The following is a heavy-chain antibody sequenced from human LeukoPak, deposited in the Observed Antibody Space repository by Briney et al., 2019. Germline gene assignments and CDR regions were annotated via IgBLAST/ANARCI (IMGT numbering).Heavy chain of an antibody. CDR1: GFTFSSYA. J-gene: IGHJ4*01. V-gene: IGHV3-23*01. Sequence: GSLRLSCAASGFTFSSYAMSWVRQAPGKGLEWVSAISGSGGSTYYADSVKGRFTISIDNSKNTLYLQLNSLIAADTAVYYCARKDRAVAGIFDYWGQETLVTVSS. CDR2: ISGSGGST. D-gene: IGHD6-19*01. CDR3: ARKDRAVAGIFDY.